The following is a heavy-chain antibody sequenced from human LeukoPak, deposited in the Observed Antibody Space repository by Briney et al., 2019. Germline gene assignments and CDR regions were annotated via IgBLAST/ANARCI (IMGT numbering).Heavy chain of an antibody. CDR2: IYSGGST. CDR3: AKDRLDDILTGYYMEAFDY. D-gene: IGHD3-9*01. Sequence: PGGSLRLSCAASGFTVSSNYMSWVRQAPGKGLEWVSVIYSGGSTYYADSVKGRFTISRDNSKNTLYLQMNSLRAEDTAVYYCAKDRLDDILTGYYMEAFDYWGQGTLVTVSS. V-gene: IGHV3-53*01. CDR1: GFTVSSNY. J-gene: IGHJ4*02.